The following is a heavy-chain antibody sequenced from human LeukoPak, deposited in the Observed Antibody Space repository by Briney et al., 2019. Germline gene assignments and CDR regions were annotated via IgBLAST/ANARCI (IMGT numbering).Heavy chain of an antibody. CDR3: AKDSHVQWLDPNWFDP. Sequence: QSGGSLRLSCAASGFTFSSYSMMWVRQAPGKGLEWVSYISSSSTTIHYADSVKGRFTISRDNSKNTLYLQMNSLRAEDTAVYYCAKDSHVQWLDPNWFDPWGQGTLVTVSS. CDR1: GFTFSSYS. CDR2: ISSSSTTI. D-gene: IGHD6-19*01. V-gene: IGHV3-48*01. J-gene: IGHJ5*02.